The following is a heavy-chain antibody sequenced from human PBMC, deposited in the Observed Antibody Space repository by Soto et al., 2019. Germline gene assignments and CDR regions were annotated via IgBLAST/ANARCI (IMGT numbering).Heavy chain of an antibody. Sequence: QVQLVESGGGVVQPGRSLRLSCAASGFTFSSYGMHWVRQAPGKGLEWVAVIWYDGSNKYYADSVKGRFTISRDNSKNTLYLQMNSLRAEDTAVYYCARDPYYDSSGYNLYFDYWGQGTLVTVSS. V-gene: IGHV3-33*01. D-gene: IGHD3-22*01. J-gene: IGHJ4*02. CDR3: ARDPYYDSSGYNLYFDY. CDR2: IWYDGSNK. CDR1: GFTFSSYG.